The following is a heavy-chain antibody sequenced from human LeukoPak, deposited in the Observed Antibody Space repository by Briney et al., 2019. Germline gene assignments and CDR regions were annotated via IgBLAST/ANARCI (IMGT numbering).Heavy chain of an antibody. CDR1: GFTFSSYA. CDR2: ISSSGGST. D-gene: IGHD6-13*01. Sequence: GGSLRLSCAASGFTFSSYAMSWVRQPPGKGLEWVSAISSSGGSTYYADSVKGRFTIARDNSKYTLYLQMNSLRAEDTDVYYCAKEGSSSWSRHYWGQGTLVTVSS. J-gene: IGHJ4*02. CDR3: AKEGSSSWSRHY. V-gene: IGHV3-23*01.